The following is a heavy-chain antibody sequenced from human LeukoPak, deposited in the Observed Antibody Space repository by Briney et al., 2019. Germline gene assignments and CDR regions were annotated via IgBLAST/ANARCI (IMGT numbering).Heavy chain of an antibody. CDR1: GGSFSGYY. D-gene: IGHD5/OR15-5a*01. CDR3: ARVSLPGDYYYYMDV. Sequence: KTSETLSLTCAVYGGSFSGYYWSWIRQPPGKGLEWIGYIYYSGSTNYNPSLKSRVTISVDTSKNQFSLKLSSVTAADTAVYYCARVSLPGDYYYYMDVWGKGTTVTISS. J-gene: IGHJ6*03. CDR2: IYYSGST. V-gene: IGHV4-59*08.